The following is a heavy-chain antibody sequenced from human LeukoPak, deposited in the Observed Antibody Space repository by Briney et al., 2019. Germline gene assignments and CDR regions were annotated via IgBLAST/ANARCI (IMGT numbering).Heavy chain of an antibody. V-gene: IGHV1-2*02. CDR1: GYTFTGYY. CDR2: INPNRGGT. J-gene: IGHJ6*03. CDR3: ARRYSSSWPPPYYYYMDV. D-gene: IGHD6-13*01. Sequence: ASVKVSCKASGYTFTGYYMHWVRQAPGQGLEWMGWINPNRGGTNYAQKFQGRVTMTRDTSISTAYMELSRLRSDDTAVYYCARRYSSSWPPPYYYYMDVWGKGTTVTISS.